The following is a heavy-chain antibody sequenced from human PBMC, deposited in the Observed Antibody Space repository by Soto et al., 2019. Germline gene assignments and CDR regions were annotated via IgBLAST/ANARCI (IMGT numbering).Heavy chain of an antibody. CDR1: GFTFSNAW. CDR2: IKSKTDGGTT. Sequence: GGSLRLSCAASGFTFSNAWMSWVRQAPGKGLEWVGRIKSKTDGGTTDYAAPVKGRFTISRDDSKNTLYLQMNSLKTEDTAVYYARVDYYYYGMDVWGQGTTVTVSS. J-gene: IGHJ6*02. V-gene: IGHV3-15*01. CDR3: RVDYYYYGMDV.